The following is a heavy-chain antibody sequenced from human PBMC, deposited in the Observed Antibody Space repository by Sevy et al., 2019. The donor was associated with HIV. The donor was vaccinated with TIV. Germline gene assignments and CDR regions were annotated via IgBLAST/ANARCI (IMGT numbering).Heavy chain of an antibody. CDR3: ARSNGYSSSWYYDYYYYGMDV. J-gene: IGHJ6*02. V-gene: IGHV3-7*03. Sequence: GGSLRLSCAASGFTFSSYWMSWVRQAPGKGLEWVANIKQDGSEKYYVDSVRGRFTISRDNAKNSLYLQMNSLRAEDTAVYYCARSNGYSSSWYYDYYYYGMDVWGQGTTVTVSS. D-gene: IGHD6-13*01. CDR1: GFTFSSYW. CDR2: IKQDGSEK.